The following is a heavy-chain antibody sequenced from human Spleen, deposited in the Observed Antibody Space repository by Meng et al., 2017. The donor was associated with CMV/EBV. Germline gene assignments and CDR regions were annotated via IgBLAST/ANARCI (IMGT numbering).Heavy chain of an antibody. CDR3: ARDQSDPIVGATGWLNC. D-gene: IGHD1-26*01. J-gene: IGHJ4*02. Sequence: FTFSSYGMSWVRQPPGKKLEWVAVISYDGSYKYCTDSVKGRFIISRDNSKNTLYLQMNSLRAEDAAVYYCARDQSDPIVGATGWLNCWGQGTLVTVSS. V-gene: IGHV3-30*03. CDR1: FTFSSYG. CDR2: ISYDGSYK.